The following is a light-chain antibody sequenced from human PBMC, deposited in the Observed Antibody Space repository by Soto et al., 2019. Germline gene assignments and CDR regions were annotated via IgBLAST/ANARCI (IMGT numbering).Light chain of an antibody. Sequence: QSVLTQPASVSGAPGQRVTISCTGSSSNIGAGYDVHWYQQFPGTAPKLLIYGNSNRPSGVPDRFSGSKSGTSASLAITGLQAEDEADYYCQSYDNSLSGSYVFGTGTKVTVL. V-gene: IGLV1-40*01. J-gene: IGLJ1*01. CDR3: QSYDNSLSGSYV. CDR1: SSNIGAGYD. CDR2: GNS.